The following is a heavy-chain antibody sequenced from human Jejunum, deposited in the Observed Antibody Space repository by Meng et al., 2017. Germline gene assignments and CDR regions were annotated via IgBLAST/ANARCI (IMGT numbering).Heavy chain of an antibody. CDR3: ARGSYYYDSSGYWPGDY. Sequence: SETLSLTCAVYGGSFSGYYWSWIRQPPGKGLEWIEEINHSGSTNYNPSLKSRVTISVDTSKNQFSLKLSSVTAADTAVYYCARGSYYYDSSGYWPGDYWGQGTLVTVSS. V-gene: IGHV4-34*01. CDR2: INHSGST. D-gene: IGHD3-22*01. J-gene: IGHJ4*02. CDR1: GGSFSGYY.